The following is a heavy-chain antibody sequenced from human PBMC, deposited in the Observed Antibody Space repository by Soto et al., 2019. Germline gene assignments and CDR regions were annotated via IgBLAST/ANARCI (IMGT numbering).Heavy chain of an antibody. CDR1: GFTFSSYS. J-gene: IGHJ6*02. Sequence: PGGSLRLSCAASGFTFSSYSMNWVRQAPGKGLEWVSSISSSSSYIYYADSVKGRFTISRDNAKNSLYLQMNSLRAEDTAVYYCARRLWFGNYYYYGMDVWGQGTTVTVSS. CDR3: ARRLWFGNYYYYGMDV. V-gene: IGHV3-21*01. D-gene: IGHD3-10*01. CDR2: ISSSSSYI.